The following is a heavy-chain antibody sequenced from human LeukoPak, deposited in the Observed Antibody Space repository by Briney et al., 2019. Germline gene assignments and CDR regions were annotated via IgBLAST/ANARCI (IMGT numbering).Heavy chain of an antibody. J-gene: IGHJ5*02. D-gene: IGHD3-3*01. Sequence: SETLSLTCAVYGGSFSGYYWSWIRQPPGKGLEWIGEINHNGSTNYNPSLKSRVTISVDTSKNQFSLKLSSVTAADTAVYYCAVRRFYDFWGGNKPPSRAPGGQGTLVTVSS. CDR2: INHNGST. CDR1: GGSFSGYY. V-gene: IGHV4-34*01. CDR3: AVRRFYDFWGGNKPPSRAP.